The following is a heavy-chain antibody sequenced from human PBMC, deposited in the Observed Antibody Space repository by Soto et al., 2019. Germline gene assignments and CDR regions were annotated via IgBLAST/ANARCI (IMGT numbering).Heavy chain of an antibody. CDR3: ARVTRDYSPDY. Sequence: GASVKVSFKASRYTFTSYGISWVRQAPGQGLEWMGWISAYNGNTNYAQKLQGRVTMTTDTSTSTAYMELRSLRSDDTAVYYCARVTRDYSPDYWGQGTLVTVSS. V-gene: IGHV1-18*01. J-gene: IGHJ4*02. CDR1: RYTFTSYG. D-gene: IGHD4-4*01. CDR2: ISAYNGNT.